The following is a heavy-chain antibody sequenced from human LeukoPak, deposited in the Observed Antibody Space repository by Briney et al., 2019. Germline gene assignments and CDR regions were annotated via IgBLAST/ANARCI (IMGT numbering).Heavy chain of an antibody. Sequence: GGSLRLSCAASGFTFDDYGMSWVRQAPGKGLEWVSGINWNGGSTGYADSVKGRFTISRDNAKNTLYLQMNSLRAEDTAVYYCARDRFARWLQSPDYWGQGTLVTGSS. CDR1: GFTFDDYG. V-gene: IGHV3-20*04. CDR2: INWNGGST. J-gene: IGHJ4*02. D-gene: IGHD5-24*01. CDR3: ARDRFARWLQSPDY.